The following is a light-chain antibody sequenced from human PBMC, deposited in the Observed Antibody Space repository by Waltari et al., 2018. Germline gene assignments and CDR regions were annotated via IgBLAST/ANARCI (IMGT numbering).Light chain of an antibody. CDR1: QSVTNY. CDR3: QQRRDWPLT. V-gene: IGKV3-11*01. J-gene: IGKJ4*01. Sequence: DIVLTQSPAILSLSPGERASLSCRASQSVTNYLAWYQQKPGQAPRLLIYDTSNKATGIPARFSGSGCVTDFTLTISSLEPEDFAFYYCQQRRDWPLTFGGGTKVEIK. CDR2: DTS.